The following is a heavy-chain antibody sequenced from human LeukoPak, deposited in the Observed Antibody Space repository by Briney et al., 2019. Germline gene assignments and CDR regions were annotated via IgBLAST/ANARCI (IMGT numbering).Heavy chain of an antibody. D-gene: IGHD6-19*01. CDR2: ISGSGGST. J-gene: IGHJ4*02. CDR1: GFTFSGYA. V-gene: IGHV3-23*01. Sequence: GGSLRLSCAASGFTFSGYAMSWVRQAPGKGLEWVSAISGSGGSTYYADSVKGRFTISRDNSKNTLYLQVNSLRAEDTAVYYCAKDLSDSSGWYFDYWGQGTLVTVSS. CDR3: AKDLSDSSGWYFDY.